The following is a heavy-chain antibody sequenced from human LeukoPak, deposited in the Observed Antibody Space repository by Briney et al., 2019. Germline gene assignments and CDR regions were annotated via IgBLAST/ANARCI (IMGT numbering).Heavy chain of an antibody. J-gene: IGHJ4*02. Sequence: SGFXXXSYAFRWVRQAPGKGLEWIAFISYDGSNRFYADSVKGRFTISRDNSKNTLYLQMNSLRAEDTAVYYCARDLGPTYCILDYWGQGTLVTVSS. V-gene: IGHV3-30-3*01. CDR2: ISYDGSNR. CDR3: ARDLGPTYCILDY. CDR1: GFXXXSYA. D-gene: IGHD3-16*01.